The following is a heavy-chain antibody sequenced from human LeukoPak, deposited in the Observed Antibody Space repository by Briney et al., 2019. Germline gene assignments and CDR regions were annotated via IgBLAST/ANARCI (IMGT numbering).Heavy chain of an antibody. CDR2: IHYSGST. CDR1: GGSISSYY. J-gene: IGHJ4*01. CDR3: ARVRDRSSYFYDLDY. V-gene: IGHV4-59*01. Sequence: SETLSLTCTVSGGSISSYYWSWIRQPPGKGLEWIGCIHYSGSTNYNPSLKSRVTISVDTSKNQFSLKLSSVTAADTAVYYCARVRDRSSYFYDLDYWGHGTLVTVSS. D-gene: IGHD3-22*01.